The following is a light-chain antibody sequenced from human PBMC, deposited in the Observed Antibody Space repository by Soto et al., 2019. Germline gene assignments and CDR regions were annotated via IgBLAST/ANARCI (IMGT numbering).Light chain of an antibody. V-gene: IGKV3-11*01. J-gene: IGKJ5*01. CDR1: QSVDTY. Sequence: EIVLTQSPATLSLSPGQSATLSCRASQSVDTYLAWYQQRPGQAPRLLIYDASNGATGIPARFSGSGSGTDFTLTVSSLEPEDFAVYYCQQRSNWPTFGQGTRLDIK. CDR3: QQRSNWPT. CDR2: DAS.